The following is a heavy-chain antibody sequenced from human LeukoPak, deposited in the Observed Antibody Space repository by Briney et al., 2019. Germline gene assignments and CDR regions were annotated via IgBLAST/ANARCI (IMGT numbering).Heavy chain of an antibody. CDR1: GGSFSGYY. V-gene: IGHV4-34*01. CDR2: INHSGST. Sequence: PSETLSLTCAVYGGSFSGYYWSWIRQPPGRGLEWIGEINHSGSTNYNPSLKSRVTISVDTSKNQFSLKLSSVTAAGTAVYYCARDDILTGYSFDYWGQGTLVTVSS. D-gene: IGHD3-9*01. J-gene: IGHJ4*02. CDR3: ARDDILTGYSFDY.